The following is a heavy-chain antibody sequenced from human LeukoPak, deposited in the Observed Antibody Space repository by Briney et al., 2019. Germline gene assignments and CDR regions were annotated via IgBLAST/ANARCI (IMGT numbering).Heavy chain of an antibody. J-gene: IGHJ6*03. D-gene: IGHD3-10*01. V-gene: IGHV3-20*04. CDR2: INWNGGST. CDR1: GFTFSSYA. Sequence: PGGSLRLSCAASGFTFSSYAMSWVRQAPGKGLEWVSGINWNGGSTGYADSVKGRFTISRDNAKNSLYLQMNSLRAEDTAVYYCARVVRGVIIIYYYMDVWGKGTTVTISS. CDR3: ARVVRGVIIIYYYMDV.